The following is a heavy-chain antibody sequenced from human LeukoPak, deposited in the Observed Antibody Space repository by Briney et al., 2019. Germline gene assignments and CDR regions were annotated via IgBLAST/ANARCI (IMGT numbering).Heavy chain of an antibody. CDR3: AKEPTSYGGLDY. CDR1: GFTFDDYA. V-gene: IGHV3-9*01. D-gene: IGHD4-23*01. Sequence: GRSLRLSCAASGFTFDDYAMHWVRQAPGKGLEWVSGISWNSGSIDYADSVKGRFTISRDNAKNSLYLQMNSLRAEDTALYYCAKEPTSYGGLDYWGQGTLVTVSS. CDR2: ISWNSGSI. J-gene: IGHJ4*02.